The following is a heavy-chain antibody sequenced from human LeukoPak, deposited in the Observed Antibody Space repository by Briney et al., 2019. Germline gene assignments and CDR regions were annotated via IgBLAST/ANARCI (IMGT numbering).Heavy chain of an antibody. V-gene: IGHV4-39*01. D-gene: IGHD1-7*01. CDR3: ARRISPATGTTRLDY. Sequence: PSETLSLTCTVSGGSISSYSYYWDWLRQPRGRGREGIGSIYYSGSTYYNPSLKGRVTISVDTSKNQFSLKLSSVTAADTAVYYCARRISPATGTTRLDYWGQGTLVTVSS. CDR1: GGSISSYSYY. J-gene: IGHJ4*02. CDR2: IYYSGST.